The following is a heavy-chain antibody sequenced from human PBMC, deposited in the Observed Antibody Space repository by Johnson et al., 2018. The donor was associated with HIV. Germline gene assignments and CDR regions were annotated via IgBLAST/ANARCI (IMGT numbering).Heavy chain of an antibody. CDR2: MWYDGSNK. J-gene: IGHJ3*02. CDR1: GFTISNYG. D-gene: IGHD3-16*01. Sequence: QVQLVESGGGVVQPGRSLRLSCVASGFTISNYGMHWVRQAPGKGLEWVAVMWYDGSNKYYADSVKGRFIISRDNSKNTLLLQMNSLRAEDTAVYYCATSYATGAFDIWGQGTMVTVSS. V-gene: IGHV3-33*01. CDR3: ATSYATGAFDI.